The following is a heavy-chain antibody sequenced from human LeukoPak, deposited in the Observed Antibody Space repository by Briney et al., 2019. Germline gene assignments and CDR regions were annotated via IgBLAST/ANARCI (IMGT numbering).Heavy chain of an antibody. CDR3: AKDFCSGGNCYSLNY. V-gene: IGHV3-30*02. D-gene: IGHD2-15*01. J-gene: IGHJ4*02. CDR1: GFTFSSYG. CDR2: IRYDGSNK. Sequence: GGSLRLSCAASGFTFSSYGMHWVRQAPGKGLEWVAFIRYDGSNKYYADSVKGRFTISRDNSKNTLYLQMNSLRAEDTAVYYCAKDFCSGGNCYSLNYWGQGTLVTVSS.